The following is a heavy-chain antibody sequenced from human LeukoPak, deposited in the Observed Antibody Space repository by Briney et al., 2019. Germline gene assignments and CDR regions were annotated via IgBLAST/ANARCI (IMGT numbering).Heavy chain of an antibody. Sequence: ASVKVSCKASGYTFTGYYMHWVRQAPGQGLEWMGIINPSGGSTSYAQKFQGRVTMTRDTSTSTVYMELSSLRSEDTAVYYCARETSSMVAVAGTPGDYWGQGTLVSVSS. CDR1: GYTFTGYY. V-gene: IGHV1-46*01. J-gene: IGHJ4*02. CDR3: ARETSSMVAVAGTPGDY. D-gene: IGHD6-19*01. CDR2: INPSGGST.